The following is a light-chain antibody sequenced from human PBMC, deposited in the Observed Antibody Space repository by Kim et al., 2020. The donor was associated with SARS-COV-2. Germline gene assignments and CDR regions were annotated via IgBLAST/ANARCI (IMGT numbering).Light chain of an antibody. J-gene: IGLJ3*02. CDR3: GTWESRLNVWV. Sequence: GQKVTISGSGGSSNIGNNDVSWFQQFPGTAPKLLIYDNNQRPSGIPDRFSGSKSGSSATLGITRLQTGDEADYYCGTWESRLNVWVFGGGTQLTVL. V-gene: IGLV1-51*01. CDR1: SSNIGNND. CDR2: DNN.